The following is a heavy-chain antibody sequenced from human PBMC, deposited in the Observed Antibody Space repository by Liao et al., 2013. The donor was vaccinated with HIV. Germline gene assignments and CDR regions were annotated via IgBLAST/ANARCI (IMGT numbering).Heavy chain of an antibody. Sequence: QVQLQESGPGLVKPSETLSLTCTVSGGSISSYYWSWIRQPAGKGLEWIGRIYTSGSTNYNPSLKSRVTMSVDTSKNQFSLKLSSVTAADTAVYYCARLLGYCSSTPCYYYMDVWGKGTTVTVSS. V-gene: IGHV4-4*07. CDR2: IYTSGST. J-gene: IGHJ6*03. CDR1: GGSISSYY. D-gene: IGHD2-2*01. CDR3: ARLLGYCSSTPCYYYMDV.